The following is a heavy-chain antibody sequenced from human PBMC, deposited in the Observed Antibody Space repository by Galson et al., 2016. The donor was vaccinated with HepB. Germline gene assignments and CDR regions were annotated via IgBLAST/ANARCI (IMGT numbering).Heavy chain of an antibody. D-gene: IGHD6-13*01. J-gene: IGHJ1*01. V-gene: IGHV3-23*01. Sequence: SLRLSCAASGFTFSSYWMSWVRQAPGKGLEWVSAMSDSGGSTYYADSVKGRFTISRDNSKNTLYLQMNSLGAEDTAIYYCAVRYSSIWYFQHWGRGTLVSVSS. CDR2: MSDSGGST. CDR3: AVRYSSIWYFQH. CDR1: GFTFSSYW.